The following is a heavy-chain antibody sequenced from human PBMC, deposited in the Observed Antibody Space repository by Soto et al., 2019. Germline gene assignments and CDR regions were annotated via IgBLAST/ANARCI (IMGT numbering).Heavy chain of an antibody. CDR2: IYYSGST. CDR3: ARDRGMAAAGTDY. V-gene: IGHV4-30-4*01. Sequence: QVQLQESGPGLVKPSQTLSLTCTVSGGSISSGDYYWSWIRQPPGKCLEWIGYIYYSGSTYYNPSLKSRVTISVDTSKNQFSLKLSSVTAADTAVYYCARDRGMAAAGTDYWGQGTLVTVSS. CDR1: GGSISSGDYY. D-gene: IGHD6-13*01. J-gene: IGHJ4*02.